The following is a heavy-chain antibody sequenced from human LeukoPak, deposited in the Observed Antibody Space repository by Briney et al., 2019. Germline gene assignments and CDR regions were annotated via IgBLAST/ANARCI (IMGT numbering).Heavy chain of an antibody. D-gene: IGHD2-15*01. J-gene: IGHJ6*03. CDR3: ANVAKGRFFFYYMDV. CDR2: ISSDNGIP. Sequence: ASLRVSCKASGYSTNRFGVTWVRQAPGQGLEWIGWISSDNGIPRYADKFQGRVSLTTDTSKTTAYMELRSLRSDDSAVYFCANVAKGRFFFYYMDVWGKGTTVTVSS. CDR1: GYSTNRFG. V-gene: IGHV1-18*01.